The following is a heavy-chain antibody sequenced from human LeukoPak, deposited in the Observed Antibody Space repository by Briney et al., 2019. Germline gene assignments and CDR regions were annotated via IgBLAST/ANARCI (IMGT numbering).Heavy chain of an antibody. Sequence: PSETLSLACAVYGGSFGGYYWSWIRQPPGKGLEWIGEINHSGSTNYNPSLESRVTMSVDTSKNQFSLKLSSVTAADTAVYYCARDEVVVTALDYWGQGTLVTVSS. CDR2: INHSGST. J-gene: IGHJ4*02. CDR3: ARDEVVVTALDY. D-gene: IGHD2-21*02. V-gene: IGHV4-34*01. CDR1: GGSFGGYY.